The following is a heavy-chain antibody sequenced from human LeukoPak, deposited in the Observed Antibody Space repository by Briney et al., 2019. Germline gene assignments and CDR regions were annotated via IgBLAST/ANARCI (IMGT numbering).Heavy chain of an antibody. CDR1: RASLNGSDYY. Sequence: SETLSLTCSVSRASLNGSDYYWGWIRQPPGKGLEWIGSIYYSGSTYYNPSLKSRVTISVDTSKNQFSLKLSSVTAADTAVYYCASSSITMIVVQSYFDYWGQGTLVTVSS. D-gene: IGHD3-22*01. V-gene: IGHV4-39*07. J-gene: IGHJ4*02. CDR3: ASSSITMIVVQSYFDY. CDR2: IYYSGST.